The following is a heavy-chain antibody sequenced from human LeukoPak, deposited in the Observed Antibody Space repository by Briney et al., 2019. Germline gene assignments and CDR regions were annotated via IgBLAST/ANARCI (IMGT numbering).Heavy chain of an antibody. Sequence: SETLSLTCTVSGGSISSYYWSWIRQPPGKGLEWIGYIYYSGSTNYNPSLKSRVTISVDTSKNQFSLKLSSVTAADTAVYYCARDRLIGGGGLYFDYWGQGTLVTVSS. V-gene: IGHV4-59*01. CDR1: GGSISSYY. D-gene: IGHD2-15*01. CDR2: IYYSGST. CDR3: ARDRLIGGGGLYFDY. J-gene: IGHJ4*02.